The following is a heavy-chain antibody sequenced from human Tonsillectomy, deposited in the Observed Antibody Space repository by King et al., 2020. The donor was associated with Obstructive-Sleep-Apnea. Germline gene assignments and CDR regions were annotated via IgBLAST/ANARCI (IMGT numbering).Heavy chain of an antibody. CDR2: TYFRSKWYN. V-gene: IGHV6-1*01. Sequence: VQLQQSGPGLVKPSQTLSLTCAISGDSVSSNSAAWNWIRQSPSRGLEWLGGTYFRSKWYNDYAVSVKSRITINPDTSKNHFSLQLNSVTPEDTALYYCARIGDSTSWYFDWFDPWGQGTLVTVSS. D-gene: IGHD6-13*01. J-gene: IGHJ5*02. CDR3: ARIGDSTSWYFDWFDP. CDR1: GDSVSSNSAA.